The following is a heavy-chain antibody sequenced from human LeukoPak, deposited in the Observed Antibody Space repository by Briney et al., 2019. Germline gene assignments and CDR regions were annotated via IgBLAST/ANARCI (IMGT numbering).Heavy chain of an antibody. CDR1: GYTFTSYY. CDR3: ARVGVSSSSHGGFDY. CDR2: INPNSGGT. D-gene: IGHD6-13*01. J-gene: IGHJ4*02. V-gene: IGHV1-2*04. Sequence: GASVTVSCKASGYTFTSYYMHWVRQAPGQGLEWMGGINPNSGGTNYAQKFQGWVTITRDTSISTAYMELSRLRSDDTAVYYCARVGVSSSSHGGFDYWGQGTLVTVSS.